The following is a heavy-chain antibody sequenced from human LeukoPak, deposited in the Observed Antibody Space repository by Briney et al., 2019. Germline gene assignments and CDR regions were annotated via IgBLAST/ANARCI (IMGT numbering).Heavy chain of an antibody. CDR1: GYTFTSYG. J-gene: IGHJ4*02. V-gene: IGHV1-18*01. D-gene: IGHD2-15*01. CDR2: ISAYNGNT. CDR3: ARERPIVVVVAATDLDY. Sequence: GASVKVSCKASGYTFTSYGISWVRQAPGQGLEWMGWISAYNGNTNYAQKLQGRVTLTRDTSITTAYMELTNLRSDDTAVYYCARERPIVVVVAATDLDYWGQGTLVTVSS.